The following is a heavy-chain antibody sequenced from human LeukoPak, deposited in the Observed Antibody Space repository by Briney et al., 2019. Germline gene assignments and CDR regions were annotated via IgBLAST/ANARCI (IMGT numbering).Heavy chain of an antibody. J-gene: IGHJ6*03. D-gene: IGHD4-17*01. CDR1: GYTFTSYG. V-gene: IGHV1-18*01. CDR2: ISAYNGNT. Sequence: ASVKVSCKASGYTFTSYGVSWVRQAPGQGLEWMGWISAYNGNTNYAQKLQGRVTMTTDTSTSTAYMELRSLRSDDTAVYYCAGGTTVTNYYYYYMDVWGKGTTVTVSS. CDR3: AGGTTVTNYYYYYMDV.